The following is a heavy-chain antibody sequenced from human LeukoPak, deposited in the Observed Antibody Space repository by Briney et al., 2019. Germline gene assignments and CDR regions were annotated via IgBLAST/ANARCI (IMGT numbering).Heavy chain of an antibody. V-gene: IGHV3-15*01. CDR3: TTDGSGSYYLIDY. D-gene: IGHD3-10*01. J-gene: IGHJ4*02. Sequence: PGGSLRLSCAASGFTFSNAWMSWVRQAPGKGLEWVGRIKSKTDGGTTDYAAPVKGRFTISRDDSKNTLYLQTNSLKTEDTAVYYCTTDGSGSYYLIDYWGQGTLVTVSS. CDR1: GFTFSNAW. CDR2: IKSKTDGGTT.